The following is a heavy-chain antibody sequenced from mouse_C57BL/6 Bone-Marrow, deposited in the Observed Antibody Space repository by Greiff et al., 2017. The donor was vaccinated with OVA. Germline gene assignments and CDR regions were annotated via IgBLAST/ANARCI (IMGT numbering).Heavy chain of an antibody. CDR3: TRVAVVATVDY. D-gene: IGHD1-1*01. Sequence: EVQLVESGEGLVKPGGSLKLSCAASGFTFSSYAMSWVRQTPEKRLEWVAYISSGGDYIYYADTVKGRFPISRDNARNTLYLQMSSLKSEDTAMYYCTRVAVVATVDYWGQGTTLTVSS. V-gene: IGHV5-9-1*02. J-gene: IGHJ2*01. CDR2: ISSGGDYI. CDR1: GFTFSSYA.